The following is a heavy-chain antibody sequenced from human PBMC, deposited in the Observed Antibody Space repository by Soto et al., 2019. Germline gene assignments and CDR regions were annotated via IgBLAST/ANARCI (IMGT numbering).Heavy chain of an antibody. CDR3: TKASPDRHHMDV. CDR1: GFTFSKFV. V-gene: IGHV3-23*01. J-gene: IGHJ6*02. CDR2: ITETGGDT. Sequence: EVQLLESGGDLVQPGGSLRLSCAASGFTFSKFVMRWVRQTPGKGLEWVSTITETGGDTYYTHSVKGRFTISRDNSKNPLYLQMTRLIAEDTALYYCTKASPDRHHMDVWGQGPTVTVSS.